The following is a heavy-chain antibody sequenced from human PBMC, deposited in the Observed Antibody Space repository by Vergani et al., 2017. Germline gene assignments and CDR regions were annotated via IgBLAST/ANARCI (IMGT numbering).Heavy chain of an antibody. CDR1: GGSISAGYYF. V-gene: IGHV4-61*02. CDR2: ISASGNA. J-gene: IGHJ3*01. Sequence: QVQLQASGPGRVKPSQTLSLTCTMSGGSISAGYYFWSWIRQPAGKGLEWLGPISASGNASHSPSLKTRFSMSVDTSKNQFSLTVTSVTAADTAIYFCARRSGGYYSGGKVHPLRTAFDVWGHGTVVTVSS. D-gene: IGHD2-15*01. CDR3: ARRSGGYYSGGKVHPLRTAFDV.